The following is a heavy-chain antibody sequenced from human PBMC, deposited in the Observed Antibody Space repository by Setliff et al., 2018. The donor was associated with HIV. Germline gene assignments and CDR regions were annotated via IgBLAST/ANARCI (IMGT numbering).Heavy chain of an antibody. Sequence: PSETLSLTCTVSGGSISEYYWSWIRQPPGKGLEWIGEINHSGSTHYNPSLKSRVTISVDTSRSQFSLKLSSVTAADTAVYYCARGRDKYGPIDYWGQGTLVTVSS. D-gene: IGHD3-10*01. V-gene: IGHV4-34*01. CDR2: INHSGST. CDR3: ARGRDKYGPIDY. J-gene: IGHJ4*02. CDR1: GGSISEYY.